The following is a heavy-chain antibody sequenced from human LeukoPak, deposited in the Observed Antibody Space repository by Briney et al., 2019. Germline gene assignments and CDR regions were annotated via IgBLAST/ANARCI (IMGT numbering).Heavy chain of an antibody. V-gene: IGHV4-59*01. CDR3: AREKFPGYNYGTFDY. J-gene: IGHJ4*02. CDR1: GGSISSYS. Sequence: SETLSLTCTVSGGSISSYSWNWIRQPPGKGLEWIGYIHYSGNSNYNPSLKSRVTISVDTSKNQLSLKLSSVTAADTVVYYCAREKFPGYNYGTFDYWGQGTLVTVSS. D-gene: IGHD5-18*01. CDR2: IHYSGNS.